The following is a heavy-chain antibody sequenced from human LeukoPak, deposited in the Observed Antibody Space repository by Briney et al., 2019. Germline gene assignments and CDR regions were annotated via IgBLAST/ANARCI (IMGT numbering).Heavy chain of an antibody. Sequence: ASVKVSCKASGYTLTSYGISWVRQAPGQGLEWMGWISAYNGNTNYAQKLQGRVTMTTDTSTSTAYMELRSLRSDDTAVYYCARDPKGFGSYYYYGMDVWGQGTTVTVSS. CDR2: ISAYNGNT. CDR3: ARDPKGFGSYYYYGMDV. CDR1: GYTLTSYG. D-gene: IGHD3-10*01. V-gene: IGHV1-18*01. J-gene: IGHJ6*02.